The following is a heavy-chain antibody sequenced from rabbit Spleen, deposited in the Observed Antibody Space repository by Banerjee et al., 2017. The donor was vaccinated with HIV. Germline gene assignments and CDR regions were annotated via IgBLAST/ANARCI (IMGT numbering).Heavy chain of an antibody. D-gene: IGHD1-1*01. CDR3: ARDTSSSFSSYGMDL. J-gene: IGHJ6*01. V-gene: IGHV1S40*01. CDR2: IDTGSSGFT. Sequence: QSLEESGGGLVTPGGSLTLTCTASGFTISSSDWICWVRQAPGKGLEWIACIDTGSSGFTYFATWAKGRFTISKTSSTTVTLQMTSLTAADTATYFCARDTSSSFSSYGMDLWGPGTLVTVS. CDR1: GFTISSSDW.